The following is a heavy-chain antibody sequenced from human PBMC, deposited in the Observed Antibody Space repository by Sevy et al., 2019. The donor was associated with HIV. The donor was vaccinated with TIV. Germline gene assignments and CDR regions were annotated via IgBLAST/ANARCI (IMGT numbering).Heavy chain of an antibody. D-gene: IGHD1-26*01. CDR2: IYYNGHI. CDR1: GGSITSLY. V-gene: IGHV4-59*08. J-gene: IGHJ4*02. CDR3: AGENAWGRGYS. Sequence: SETLSLTCPVSGGSITSLYWNWIRQPPGKGLEWIANIYYNGHINYNPSLKSRVTLSLDTSKNQFSLRLGSVTAADTAMYYCAGENAWGRGYSWGQGTLVTVSS.